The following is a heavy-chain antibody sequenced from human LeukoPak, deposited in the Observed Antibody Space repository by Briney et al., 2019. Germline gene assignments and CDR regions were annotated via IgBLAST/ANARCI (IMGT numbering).Heavy chain of an antibody. CDR2: ISAYNGNT. Sequence: ASVKVSCKASGGTFSSYAISWVRQAPGQGLEWMGWISAYNGNTNYAQKLQGRVTMTTDTSTSTAYMELRSLRSDDTAVYYCARTSAGTTVPSDYWGQGTLVTVSS. CDR1: GGTFSSYA. V-gene: IGHV1-18*01. D-gene: IGHD1-1*01. J-gene: IGHJ4*02. CDR3: ARTSAGTTVPSDY.